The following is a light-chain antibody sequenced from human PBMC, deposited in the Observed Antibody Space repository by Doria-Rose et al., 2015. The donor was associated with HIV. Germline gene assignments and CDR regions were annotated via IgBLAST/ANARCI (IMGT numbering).Light chain of an antibody. CDR1: QGISRY. V-gene: IGKV1-9*01. CDR3: QQFDSFPRT. CDR2: GAS. J-gene: IGKJ1*01. Sequence: DIRMTQSPSFLSASVGVRVTITCLASQGISRYLAWYQQKPGIAPTLLIFGASTLQSGVPSRFSGSGSGTEFTLTISSLQPEDFATYYCQQFDSFPRTFGQGTKVELK.